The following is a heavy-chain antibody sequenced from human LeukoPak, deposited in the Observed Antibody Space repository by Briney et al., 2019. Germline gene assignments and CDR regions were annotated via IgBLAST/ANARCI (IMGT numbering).Heavy chain of an antibody. J-gene: IGHJ4*02. D-gene: IGHD5-12*01. CDR2: INPNSGGT. CDR3: ARGVYSGYDPFDY. Sequence: ASVKVSCKASGYTFTGYYMHWVRQAPGQGLEWMGWINPNSGGTNYAQKFPGRVTMTRDTYISTDYMELSRPRSDDTDVYYCARGVYSGYDPFDYWGQGTLVTVTS. CDR1: GYTFTGYY. V-gene: IGHV1-2*02.